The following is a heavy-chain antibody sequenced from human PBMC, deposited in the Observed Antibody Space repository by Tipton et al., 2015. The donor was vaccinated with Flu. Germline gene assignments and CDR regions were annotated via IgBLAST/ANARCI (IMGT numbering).Heavy chain of an antibody. CDR1: GASISSYY. V-gene: IGHV4-59*01. D-gene: IGHD6-19*01. J-gene: IGHJ4*02. Sequence: GLVKPSETLSLTCTVSGASISSYYWSWIRQPPGKGLEWVGYIYYNDSPNYNPSLKSRVTISVDASKNQLSLKLTSVTAADTAVYYCARGSRGWYDYWGQGTLVTVSS. CDR2: IYYNDSP. CDR3: ARGSRGWYDY.